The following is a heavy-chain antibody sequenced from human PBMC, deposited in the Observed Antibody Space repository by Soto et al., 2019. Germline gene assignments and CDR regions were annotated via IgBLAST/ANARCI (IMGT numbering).Heavy chain of an antibody. D-gene: IGHD5-12*01. CDR3: ARESSGYSSYFDY. Sequence: EVQLVESGGGLVQPGGSLRLSCAGSGVTFSNYWIHWVHQAPGQGLAWVSRVSRDGSSTTYADSVKGRFTISRDFAKNTVYLQMNSLTAEDTAVYYCARESSGYSSYFDYWGQGTLVTVSS. CDR2: VSRDGSST. V-gene: IGHV3-74*01. CDR1: GVTFSNYW. J-gene: IGHJ4*02.